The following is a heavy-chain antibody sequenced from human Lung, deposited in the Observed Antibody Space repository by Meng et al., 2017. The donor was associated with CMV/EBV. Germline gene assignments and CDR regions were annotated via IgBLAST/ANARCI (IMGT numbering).Heavy chain of an antibody. D-gene: IGHD3-10*01. J-gene: IGHJ4*02. V-gene: IGHV1-2*02. Sequence: SVKVSXKASGYTFTGYYMHWVRQAPGQGLEWMGWINPNSGGTNYAQKFQGRVTMTRDTSISTAYMELSRLRSDDTAVYYCARAGYYYGSGSCDYWGQGTXVTVSS. CDR3: ARAGYYYGSGSCDY. CDR2: INPNSGGT. CDR1: GYTFTGYY.